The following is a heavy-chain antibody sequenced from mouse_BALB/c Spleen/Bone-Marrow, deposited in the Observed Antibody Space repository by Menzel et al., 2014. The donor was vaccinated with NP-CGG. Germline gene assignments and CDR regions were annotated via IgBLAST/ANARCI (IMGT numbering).Heavy chain of an antibody. J-gene: IGHJ2*01. V-gene: IGHV1-5*01. CDR1: GYSFTSYW. D-gene: IGHD1-2*01. CDR2: IYPGDSDT. Sequence: EVMLVESGTALARPGASVKMSCKASGYSFTSYWIHWVKQRPGQGLEWIGAIYPGDSDTSFNQKFKDKAKLTAVTSASTAYMELSSLTNEDSAVYYCTRRTATLDYWSQGTTLTVSS. CDR3: TRRTATLDY.